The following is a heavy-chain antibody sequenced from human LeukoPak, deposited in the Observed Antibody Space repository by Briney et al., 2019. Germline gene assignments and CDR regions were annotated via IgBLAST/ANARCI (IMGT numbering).Heavy chain of an antibody. J-gene: IGHJ4*02. V-gene: IGHV3-7*01. CDR2: INSDGSEG. D-gene: IGHD4/OR15-4a*01. CDR3: ARYVLVDY. Sequence: AGGSLRLSCAVSGFTFSGFWMSWSRQAPGKGLEWVASINSDGSEGYYADVVKGRFTISRDNAKNSLYLQINSLRAGDTAVYYCARYVLVDYWGQGTLVTVSS. CDR1: GFTFSGFW.